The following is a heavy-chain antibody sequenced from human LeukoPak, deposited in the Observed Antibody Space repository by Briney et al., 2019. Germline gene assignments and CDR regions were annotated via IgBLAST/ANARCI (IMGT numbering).Heavy chain of an antibody. D-gene: IGHD6-19*01. CDR3: ARVWAVAGGYFQH. CDR2: IYHSGST. V-gene: IGHV4-4*02. Sequence: SETLSLTCAVSGGSISSSNWWSWVRQPPGKGLEWIGEIYHSGSTNYNPSLKSRVTISVDKSKNQFSLKLSSVTAADTAVYYCARVWAVAGGYFQHWGQGTLVTVSS. J-gene: IGHJ1*01. CDR1: GGSISSSNW.